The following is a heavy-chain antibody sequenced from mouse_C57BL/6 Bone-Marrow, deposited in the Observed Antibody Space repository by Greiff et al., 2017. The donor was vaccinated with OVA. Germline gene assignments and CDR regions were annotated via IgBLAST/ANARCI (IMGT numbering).Heavy chain of an antibody. V-gene: IGHV1-74*01. CDR3: AIRRIDYGSDYAMGY. CDR1: GYTFTSYW. Sequence: QVQLQQPGAELVKPGASVKVSCKASGYTFTSYWMHWVKQRPGQGLEWIGRIHPSASDTNYNQKFKGKATLTVDKSSSTAYMQLISLTSEDSAVYYCAIRRIDYGSDYAMGYWGQGTSVTVSS. CDR2: IHPSASDT. J-gene: IGHJ4*01. D-gene: IGHD1-1*01.